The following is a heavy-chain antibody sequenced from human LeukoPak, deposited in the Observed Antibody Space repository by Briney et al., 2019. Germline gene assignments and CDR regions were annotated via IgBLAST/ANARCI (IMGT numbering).Heavy chain of an antibody. CDR3: AKDLPELLGAFDI. D-gene: IGHD1-7*01. CDR2: IWYDGSNK. J-gene: IGHJ3*02. CDR1: GFTFSSCG. V-gene: IGHV3-33*06. Sequence: AGGSLRLSCAASGFTFSSCGMHWVRQAPGKGLEWVAVIWYDGSNKYYADSVKGRFTISRDNSKNTLYLQMNSLRAEDTAVYYCAKDLPELLGAFDIWGQGTMVTVSS.